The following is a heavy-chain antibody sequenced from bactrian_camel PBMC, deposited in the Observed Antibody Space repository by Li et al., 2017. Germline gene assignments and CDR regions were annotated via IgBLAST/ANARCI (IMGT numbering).Heavy chain of an antibody. D-gene: IGHD1*01. J-gene: IGHJ4*01. V-gene: IGHV3S10*01. CDR1: GSIYGTLC. CDR3: SARRSSTIGRIGPLDYDH. Sequence: QLVESGGGTVQAGGSLRLSCASSGSIYGTLCMGWVRQAPGKEREGVAHIFGKSRTFYAESVKGRFTVSRDKDEYVVHLEMNNLEPDDTAMYYCSARRSSTIGRIGPLDYDHWGQGTQVTVS. CDR2: IFGKSRT.